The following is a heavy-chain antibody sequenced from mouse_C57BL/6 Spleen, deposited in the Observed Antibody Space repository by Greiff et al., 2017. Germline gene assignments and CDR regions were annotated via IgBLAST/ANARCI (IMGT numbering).Heavy chain of an antibody. CDR2: IYPGDGDT. V-gene: IGHV1-82*01. D-gene: IGHD1-1*02. Sequence: QVQLQQSGPELVKPGASVKISCKASGYAFSSSWMNWVKQRPGKGLEWIGRIYPGDGDTNYNGKFKGKATLTADKSSSTAYMQLSSLTSEDSAVYFCASRGLWSYYFDYWGQGTTLTVSS. CDR3: ASRGLWSYYFDY. CDR1: GYAFSSSW. J-gene: IGHJ2*01.